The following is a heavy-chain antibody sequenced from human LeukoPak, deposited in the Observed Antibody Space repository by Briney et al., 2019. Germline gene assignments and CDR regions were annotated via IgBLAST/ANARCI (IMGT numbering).Heavy chain of an antibody. Sequence: SETLSLTCTVSGGSISSSGYYWGWIRQPPGKGLEWIGYIYYSGSTNYNPSLKSRVTISVDTSKNQFSLRLSSVTAADTAVYYCARCSYGFSGAFDIWGQGTMVTVSS. D-gene: IGHD5-18*01. CDR1: GGSISSSGYY. CDR3: ARCSYGFSGAFDI. J-gene: IGHJ3*02. V-gene: IGHV4-61*05. CDR2: IYYSGST.